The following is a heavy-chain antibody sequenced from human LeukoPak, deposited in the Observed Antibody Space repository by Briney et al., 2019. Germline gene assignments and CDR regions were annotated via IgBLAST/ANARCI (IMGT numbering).Heavy chain of an antibody. D-gene: IGHD4-17*01. V-gene: IGHV3-23*01. CDR2: ISGSGGST. Sequence: GGSLRLSCAASGFTFSSYAMSWVRQAPGKGLEWVSAISGSGGSTYYADSVKGRFTISRDNSKNTLYLQMNSLRAEDTAVYYCAKDRDYGDYYYNMDVWGQGTTVTVSS. J-gene: IGHJ6*02. CDR1: GFTFSSYA. CDR3: AKDRDYGDYYYNMDV.